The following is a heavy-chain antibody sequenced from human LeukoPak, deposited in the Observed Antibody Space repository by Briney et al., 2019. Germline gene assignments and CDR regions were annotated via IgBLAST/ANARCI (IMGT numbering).Heavy chain of an antibody. J-gene: IGHJ3*01. CDR2: IYSGGST. Sequence: GGSLRLSCAASGFTVSSNYMSWVRQAPGKGREGGSVIYSGGSTYYADSVQGRFTLSRDNAKNSLYLQMNSLRAEDTAVYYCARGGFCTSTICYLWNAFDLWGQGTVVTVSS. CDR3: ARGGFCTSTICYLWNAFDL. D-gene: IGHD2-2*01. V-gene: IGHV3-53*01. CDR1: GFTVSSNY.